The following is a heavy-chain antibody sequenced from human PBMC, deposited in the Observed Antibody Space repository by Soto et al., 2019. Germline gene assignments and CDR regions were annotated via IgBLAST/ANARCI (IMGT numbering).Heavy chain of an antibody. CDR2: IWYDGSNK. CDR3: ARDYLPAAQNWFDP. V-gene: IGHV3-33*01. CDR1: GFTFSSYG. J-gene: IGHJ5*02. Sequence: GGSLRLSCAASGFTFSSYGMHWVRQAPGKGLEWVAVIWYDGSNKYYADSVKGRFTISRDNSKNTLYLQMNSLRAEDTAVYYCARDYLPAAQNWFDPWGQGTLVTVSS. D-gene: IGHD2-2*01.